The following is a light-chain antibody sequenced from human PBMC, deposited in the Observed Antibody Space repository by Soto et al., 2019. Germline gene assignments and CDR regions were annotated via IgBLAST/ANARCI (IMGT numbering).Light chain of an antibody. J-gene: IGLJ1*01. CDR2: EVS. CDR1: SNDIGAYKY. Sequence: QSALTQPASVSGSPGQSITISCTGSSNDIGAYKYVSWYQQYPGKAPKLIIFEVSNRPSGVSNRFSGSKSGNTASLTIAGLQAEDEADYHCSSYTTDSTLYVFGGGTKLTVL. CDR3: SSYTTDSTLYV. V-gene: IGLV2-14*01.